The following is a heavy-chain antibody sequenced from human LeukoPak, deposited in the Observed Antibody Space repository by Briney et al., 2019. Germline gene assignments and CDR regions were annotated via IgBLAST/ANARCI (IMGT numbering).Heavy chain of an antibody. V-gene: IGHV3-48*03. CDR3: ARVEVTATRGFYFDY. D-gene: IGHD5-12*01. CDR1: GFTFSSYE. J-gene: IGHJ4*02. Sequence: PGGSLRLSCAASGFTFSSYEMNWVRQAPGKGLEWVSYISSGGTTIYYADSVKGRFTISRDNAKNSLYLQMNSLRAEDTAVYYCARVEVTATRGFYFDYWGQGTLVTVSS. CDR2: ISSGGTTI.